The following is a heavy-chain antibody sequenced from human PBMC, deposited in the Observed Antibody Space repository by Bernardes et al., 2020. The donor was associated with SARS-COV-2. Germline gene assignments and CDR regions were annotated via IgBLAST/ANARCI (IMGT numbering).Heavy chain of an antibody. J-gene: IGHJ6*02. CDR3: AKFGCTGGSCRNYYYYGLDV. Sequence: GGSLRLSCAASGFTFNHSAMAWVRQAPGKGLELVSTITASGGTTYYADSVRGRLTISRDNSHNTLYLQVSSLSAEDTAVYYCAKFGCTGGSCRNYYYYGLDVWGQGTTVTVSS. CDR2: ITASGGTT. V-gene: IGHV3-23*01. CDR1: GFTFNHSA. D-gene: IGHD2-15*01.